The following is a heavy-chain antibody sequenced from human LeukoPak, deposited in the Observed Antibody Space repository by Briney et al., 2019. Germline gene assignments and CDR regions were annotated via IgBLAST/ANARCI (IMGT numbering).Heavy chain of an antibody. J-gene: IGHJ3*02. CDR2: ISGNSGSI. Sequence: GGSLRLSCAASGFTFYDYAMHWVRQAPGKGLEWVSGISGNSGSIGYADSVKGRFTISRDNAKNSLYLQMNSLRAEDTALYYCAKAEYAFDIWGQGTMVTVSS. CDR1: GFTFYDYA. V-gene: IGHV3-9*01. CDR3: AKAEYAFDI.